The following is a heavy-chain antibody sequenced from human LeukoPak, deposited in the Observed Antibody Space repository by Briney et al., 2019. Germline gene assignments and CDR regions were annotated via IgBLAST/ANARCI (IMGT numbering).Heavy chain of an antibody. CDR1: GYSISSGYY. D-gene: IGHD2/OR15-2a*01. CDR2: IYHSGST. Sequence: PSETLSLTCAVSGYSISSGYYWGWIRQPPGKGLEWIGSIYHSGSTYYNPSLKSRVTISVDTSKNQFSLKLSSVTAADTAVYYCANGGDFYYFDYWGQGTLVTASS. V-gene: IGHV4-38-2*01. J-gene: IGHJ4*02. CDR3: ANGGDFYYFDY.